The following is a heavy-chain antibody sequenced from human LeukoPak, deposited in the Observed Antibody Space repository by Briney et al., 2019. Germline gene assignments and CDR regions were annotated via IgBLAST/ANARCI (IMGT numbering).Heavy chain of an antibody. Sequence: GGSLRLSCAASGFIFSSFSLSWVRQAAGKGPEWVSGMSGSGDKIYYAGSVKGRFTISRDNSKNTLYLQMNSLRAEDTAVYYCAKANWVSNADAVFWGQGALVTVSS. CDR2: MSGSGDKI. CDR1: GFIFSSFS. V-gene: IGHV3-23*01. D-gene: IGHD7-27*01. J-gene: IGHJ4*02. CDR3: AKANWVSNADAVF.